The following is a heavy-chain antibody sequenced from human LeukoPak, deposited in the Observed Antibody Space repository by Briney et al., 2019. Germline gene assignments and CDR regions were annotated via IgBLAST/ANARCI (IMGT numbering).Heavy chain of an antibody. Sequence: SETLSLTCTVSGGSISSSSYYWGWIRQPPGKGLEWIGTIYYTGSTDYNPSLQTRVTISVDTPKSQFSLKLSSVTAADTAVYYCARCITGTTLDFDYWGQGTLVTVSS. D-gene: IGHD1-20*01. J-gene: IGHJ4*02. CDR3: ARCITGTTLDFDY. V-gene: IGHV4-39*07. CDR2: IYYTGST. CDR1: GGSISSSSYY.